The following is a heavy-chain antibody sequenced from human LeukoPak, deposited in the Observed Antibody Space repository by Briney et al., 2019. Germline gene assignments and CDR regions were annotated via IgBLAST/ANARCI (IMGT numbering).Heavy chain of an antibody. D-gene: IGHD4-23*01. CDR3: TKRGADSGGNSALVHFDF. CDR2: ISGGGGST. J-gene: IGHJ4*02. V-gene: IGHV3-23*01. Sequence: GGSLGLSCAASGFTFSSYGMNWVRQAPGKGLEWVSAISGGGGSTYYADSVKGRFTISRDNSKNTLYLQMNSLRAEDTAVYHCTKRGADSGGNSALVHFDFWGQGTLVTVSS. CDR1: GFTFSSYG.